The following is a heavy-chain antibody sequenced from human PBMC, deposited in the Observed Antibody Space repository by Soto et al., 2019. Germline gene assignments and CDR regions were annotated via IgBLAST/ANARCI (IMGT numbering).Heavy chain of an antibody. CDR2: ISRGGSSI. CDR1: GFTFSFYT. J-gene: IGHJ4*02. D-gene: IGHD6-19*01. Sequence: EPQLVESGGGLVQPGGSLRLSCAASGFTFSFYTMNWVRQTPGKGLEGLAYISRGGSSIYYADSVKGPFTVSRDNANNSLSLQLNSLRREDTAVYYCVREGGDLRGSGVFDYWGQGTLVTVSS. CDR3: VREGGDLRGSGVFDY. V-gene: IGHV3-48*01.